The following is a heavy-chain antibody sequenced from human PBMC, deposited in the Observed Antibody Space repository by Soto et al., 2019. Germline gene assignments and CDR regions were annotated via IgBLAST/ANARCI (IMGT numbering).Heavy chain of an antibody. CDR2: IIPAFGTP. V-gene: IGHV1-69*12. CDR3: ARDQELSSECMPAALHI. CDR1: GGTFRSYT. J-gene: IGHJ3*02. D-gene: IGHD2-8*01. Sequence: QVRLVQSGAEVKKPGSALKVSCKASGGTFRSYTISWLRQAPGQGLEWMGGIIPAFGTPTYAQKFQGRLTITADESTTRAYMNLRSLTSQDTALNFCARDQELSSECMPAALHIWGQGTMVTVSS.